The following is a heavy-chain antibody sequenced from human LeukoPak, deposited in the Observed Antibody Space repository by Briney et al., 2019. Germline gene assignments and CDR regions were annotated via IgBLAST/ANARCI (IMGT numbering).Heavy chain of an antibody. J-gene: IGHJ4*02. V-gene: IGHV3-48*03. CDR1: GFTFSSYE. CDR2: ISSTGSTI. D-gene: IGHD4-17*01. CDR3: ARGPDYGDYGGFRKFDY. Sequence: GGSLRPSCAASGFTFSSYEMNWVRQAPGKGLEWVSYISSTGSTIYYADSVRGRFSVSRDNSKSSLYLQMSSLRAEDTAVYYCARGPDYGDYGGFRKFDYWGQGTLVTVSS.